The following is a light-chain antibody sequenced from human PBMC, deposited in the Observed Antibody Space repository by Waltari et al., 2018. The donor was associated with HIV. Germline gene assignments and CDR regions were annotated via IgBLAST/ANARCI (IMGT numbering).Light chain of an antibody. J-gene: IGLJ1*01. V-gene: IGLV2-23*01. CDR1: SSDVGSYNL. Sequence: LTQPHSVSESPGKTVTISCTGTSSDVGSYNLVSWYQQHPGKAPKLMIYEGSKRPSGVSNRFSGSKSGNTASLTISGLQAEDEADYYCCSYAGSSTLYVFGTGTKVTVL. CDR3: CSYAGSSTLYV. CDR2: EGS.